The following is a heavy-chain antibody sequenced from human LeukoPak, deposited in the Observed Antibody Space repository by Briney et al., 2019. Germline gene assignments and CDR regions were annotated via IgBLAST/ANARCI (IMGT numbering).Heavy chain of an antibody. CDR3: ARAGLDYYDSSGSWFDP. CDR2: IWYDGSNK. J-gene: IGHJ5*02. CDR1: GFTFSSYG. Sequence: GGSLRLSCAASGFTFSSYGMHWVRQAPGKGLEWVAVIWYDGSNKYYADSVKGRFTISRDNSKNTLYLQMNSLRAEDTAVYYCARAGLDYYDSSGSWFDPGGQGTLVTVSS. D-gene: IGHD3-22*01. V-gene: IGHV3-33*01.